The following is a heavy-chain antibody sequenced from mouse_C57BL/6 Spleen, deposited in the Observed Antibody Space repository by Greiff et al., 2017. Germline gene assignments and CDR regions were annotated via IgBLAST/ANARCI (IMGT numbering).Heavy chain of an antibody. V-gene: IGHV1-53*01. CDR2: INPSNGGT. CDR1: GYTFTSYW. CDR3: AREGYYDYDEYYFDY. J-gene: IGHJ2*01. Sequence: QVQLQQPGTELVKPGASVKLSCKASGYTFTSYWMHWVKQRPGQGLEWIGNINPSNGGTNYNEKFKSKATLTVDKSSRTAYMQLSSLTSADSAVYYCAREGYYDYDEYYFDYWGQGTTLTVSS. D-gene: IGHD2-4*01.